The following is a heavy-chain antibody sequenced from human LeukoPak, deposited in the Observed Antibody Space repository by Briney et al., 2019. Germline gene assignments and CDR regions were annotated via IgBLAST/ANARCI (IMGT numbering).Heavy chain of an antibody. D-gene: IGHD6-13*01. CDR2: ISYDGSNK. J-gene: IGHJ4*02. CDR3: ARDVRLQLAYYFDY. Sequence: GRSLRLSCAASGFTFSSYAMHWVRQAPGKGLEWVAVISYDGSNKYYADSVKGRFTISRDNSKNTLYLQMNSLRAEDTAVYYCARDVRLQLAYYFDYWGQGTLVTVSS. CDR1: GFTFSSYA. V-gene: IGHV3-30*04.